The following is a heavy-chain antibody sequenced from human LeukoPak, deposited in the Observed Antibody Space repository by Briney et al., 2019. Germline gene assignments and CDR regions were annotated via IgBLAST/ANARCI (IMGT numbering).Heavy chain of an antibody. D-gene: IGHD3-16*02. Sequence: SETLSLTCTVSGASVGGSSYYWGWIRQTPERGLEWIVSMYYNGAIYYNPSLKSRVSISTDKAKNLFSLKLSSVTAADTAVYYCASHYIWGSYRYIDNWGQGTLVTVSS. CDR3: ASHYIWGSYRYIDN. J-gene: IGHJ4*02. V-gene: IGHV4-39*02. CDR2: MYYNGAI. CDR1: GASVGGSSYY.